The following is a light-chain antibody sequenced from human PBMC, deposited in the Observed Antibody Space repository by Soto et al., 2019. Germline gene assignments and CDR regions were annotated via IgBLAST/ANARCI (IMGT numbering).Light chain of an antibody. CDR1: SSNIGSNT. J-gene: IGLJ2*01. V-gene: IGLV1-44*01. CDR3: AAWDDSLNAL. Sequence: QPVLTQPPSASGTPVQRVTISCSGSSSNIGSNTVNWYQQLPGTAPKLLIYSNNQRPSGVPDRFSGSKSGTSASLAISGLQSEDEADYYCAAWDDSLNALFGGGTQLTVL. CDR2: SNN.